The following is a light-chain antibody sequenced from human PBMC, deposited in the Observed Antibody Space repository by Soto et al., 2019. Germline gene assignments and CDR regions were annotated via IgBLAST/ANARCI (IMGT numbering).Light chain of an antibody. Sequence: QSALTQPASVSGSPGQSITISCTGTSSDLGGYKYVSWYQQHPGKAPKLMIFEVSNRPSGVPDRFSGSKSGNTASLTISGLQAEDEADYYCVSYTGTHIPVALGGGTKLTVL. J-gene: IGLJ2*01. CDR3: VSYTGTHIPVA. CDR1: SSDLGGYKY. V-gene: IGLV2-14*01. CDR2: EVS.